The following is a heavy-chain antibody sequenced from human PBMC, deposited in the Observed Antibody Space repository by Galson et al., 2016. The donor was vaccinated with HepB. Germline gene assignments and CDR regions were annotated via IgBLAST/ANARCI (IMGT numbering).Heavy chain of an antibody. CDR1: GFTINNNH. CDR3: ARDGGQSLPLYYGMDV. D-gene: IGHD1-26*01. CDR2: IYSSGIT. V-gene: IGHV3-53*01. J-gene: IGHJ6*04. Sequence: SLRLSCAASGFTINNNHMSWVRQAPGKGLEWVSIIYSSGITYYADSMNGRLTVSRDNSKNMVYLQMNSLRPEDTAVYCCARDGGQSLPLYYGMDVWGKGTPVTVST.